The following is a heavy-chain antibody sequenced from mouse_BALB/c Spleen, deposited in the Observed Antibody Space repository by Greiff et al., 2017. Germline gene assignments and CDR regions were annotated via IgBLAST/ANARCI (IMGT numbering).Heavy chain of an antibody. CDR1: GFTFSSYA. CDR3: ARHGNYEAMDY. Sequence: EVQRVESGGGLVKPGGSLKLSCAASGFTFSSYAMSWVRQTPEKRLEWVASISSGGSTYYPDSVKGRFTISRDNARNILYLQMSSLRSEDTAMYYCARHGNYEAMDYWGQGTSVTVSS. V-gene: IGHV5-6-5*01. CDR2: ISSGGST. J-gene: IGHJ4*01. D-gene: IGHD2-1*01.